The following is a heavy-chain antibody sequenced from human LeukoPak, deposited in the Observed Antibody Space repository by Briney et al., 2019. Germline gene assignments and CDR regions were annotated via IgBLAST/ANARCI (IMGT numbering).Heavy chain of an antibody. CDR2: IIPILGIA. CDR1: GGTFSSYA. D-gene: IGHD3-22*01. CDR3: ARDRGSTYYYGSSNDY. V-gene: IGHV1-69*04. Sequence: ASVKVSCKASGGTFSSYAISWVRQAPGQGLEWMGRIIPILGIANYAQKFQGRVTITADKSTSTAYMELSSLRSEDTAVYYCARDRGSTYYYGSSNDYWGQGTLVTVSS. J-gene: IGHJ4*02.